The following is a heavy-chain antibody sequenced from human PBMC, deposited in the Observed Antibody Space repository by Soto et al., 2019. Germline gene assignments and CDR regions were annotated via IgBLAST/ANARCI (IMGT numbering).Heavy chain of an antibody. J-gene: IGHJ6*02. CDR2: ISAYNGNT. CDR1: GYTFTSYG. V-gene: IGHV1-18*01. Sequence: ASVKVSCKASGYTFTSYGISWVRQAPGQGLEWMGWISAYNGNTNYAQKLQGRVTMTTDTSTSTAYMELRSLRSDDTAVYYCARSMTTVGLKNYYYYGMAVWGQGTTVTVSS. CDR3: ARSMTTVGLKNYYYYGMAV. D-gene: IGHD4-4*01.